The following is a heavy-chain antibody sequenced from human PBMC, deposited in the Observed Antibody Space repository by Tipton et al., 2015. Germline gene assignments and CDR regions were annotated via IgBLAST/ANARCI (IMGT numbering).Heavy chain of an antibody. V-gene: IGHV4-59*11. J-gene: IGHJ6*02. CDR2: THYTGSA. CDR1: GDSITAHY. Sequence: VKPSETLSLMCAVGGDSITAHYWNWIRQSPGKALEWIGYTHYTGSAKYNPSLRSRVTISVDTSKKHFSLKLSSVTAADTAVYFCARDLEHGMDVWGQGTTVTVS. CDR3: ARDLEHGMDV.